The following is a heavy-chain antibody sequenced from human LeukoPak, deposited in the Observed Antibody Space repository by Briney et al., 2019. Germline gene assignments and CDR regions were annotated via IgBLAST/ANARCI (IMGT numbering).Heavy chain of an antibody. Sequence: GGSLRLSCAASGFTVSSNYMSWVRQAPGKGLEWVSVMYSGGSTYYADSVKGRSIISRDNSKNTLYLQMNSLRAEDTAVYYCARDHHYDSSGRGFDYWGQGTLVTVSS. V-gene: IGHV3-66*01. CDR1: GFTVSSNY. D-gene: IGHD3-22*01. CDR2: MYSGGST. CDR3: ARDHHYDSSGRGFDY. J-gene: IGHJ4*02.